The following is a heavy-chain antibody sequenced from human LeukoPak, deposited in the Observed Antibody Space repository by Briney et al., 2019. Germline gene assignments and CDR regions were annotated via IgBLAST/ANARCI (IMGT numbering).Heavy chain of an antibody. CDR2: IDSDGSST. Sequence: GGSLRLSCAASGFTFSNYRMHWVRQAPGKGLVWVSHIDSDGSSTDYADSVKGRFTISRDNAKNSLYLQMNSLRAEDTAVYYCARTYDSSGYYDQGLDYWGQGTLVTVSS. V-gene: IGHV3-74*01. D-gene: IGHD3-22*01. J-gene: IGHJ4*02. CDR3: ARTYDSSGYYDQGLDY. CDR1: GFTFSNYR.